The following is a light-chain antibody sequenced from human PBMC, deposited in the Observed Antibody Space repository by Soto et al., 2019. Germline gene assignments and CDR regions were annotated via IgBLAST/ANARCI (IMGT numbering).Light chain of an antibody. Sequence: EIVLTQSPGTLSLSVGERATLSCRASQSVYNNYLAWYRQKPGQETKLLIYGASTRATGIPDRFSGSGSGTDFTLTISRLEPEDFAVYYCYQYAGSFTFGQGTRLEI. CDR2: GAS. CDR1: QSVYNNY. V-gene: IGKV3-20*01. J-gene: IGKJ5*01. CDR3: YQYAGSFT.